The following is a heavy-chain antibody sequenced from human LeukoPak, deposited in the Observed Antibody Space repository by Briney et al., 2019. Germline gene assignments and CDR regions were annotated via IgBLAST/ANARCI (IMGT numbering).Heavy chain of an antibody. Sequence: GGSLRLSCAASGFTFSSYAMSWVRQAPGKGLEWVSAISGSGGSAYYADSVKGRFTISRDNSKNTLYLQMNSLRAEDTAVYYCARDETPTNGYDSYDFWGQGTLVTVST. CDR3: ARDETPTNGYDSYDF. J-gene: IGHJ4*02. CDR2: ISGSGGSA. V-gene: IGHV3-23*01. D-gene: IGHD5-12*01. CDR1: GFTFSSYA.